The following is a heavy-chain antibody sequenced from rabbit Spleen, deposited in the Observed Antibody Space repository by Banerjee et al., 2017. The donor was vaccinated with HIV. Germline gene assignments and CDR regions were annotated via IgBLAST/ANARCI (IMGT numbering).Heavy chain of an antibody. CDR1: GFSLSSSYW. Sequence: QEQLEESGGGLVKPEGSLTLSCKASGFSLSSSYWICWVRQAPGKGLEWTACTYAGDSGNTIYASWAKGRYTISKTSSTTVTLQMAGLTAADTATYFCARAKWTGPYAAYALTRLDLWGPGPLVTVS. D-gene: IGHD6-1*01. V-gene: IGHV1S45*01. CDR3: ARAKWTGPYAAYALTRLDL. J-gene: IGHJ3*01. CDR2: TYAGDSGNT.